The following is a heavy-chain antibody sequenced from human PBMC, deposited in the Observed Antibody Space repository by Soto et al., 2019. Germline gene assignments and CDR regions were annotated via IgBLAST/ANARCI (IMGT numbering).Heavy chain of an antibody. V-gene: IGHV4-34*01. CDR3: ARGITMVRGVIITAARYMDV. Sequence: SETLSLTCAVYGGSFSGNYWSWIRQPPGKGLEWIGEINHSGSTNYNPSLKSRVTISVDTSKKQFSLKLSSVTAADTAVYYCARGITMVRGVIITAARYMDVWGQGTTVT. J-gene: IGHJ6*02. CDR1: GGSFSGNY. CDR2: INHSGST. D-gene: IGHD3-10*01.